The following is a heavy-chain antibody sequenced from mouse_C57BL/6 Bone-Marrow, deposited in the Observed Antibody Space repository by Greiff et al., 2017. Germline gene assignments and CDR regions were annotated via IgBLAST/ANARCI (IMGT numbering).Heavy chain of an antibody. CDR3: AISDDGYYWYFDV. Sequence: VKLMESGAELVKPGASVKMSCKASGYTFTTYPIEWMKQNHGKSLEWIGNFHPYNDDTKYNEKFKGKATLTVEKSSSTVYLELSRLTSDDSAVYFCAISDDGYYWYFDVWGTGTTVTVSS. CDR1: GYTFTTYP. CDR2: FHPYNDDT. V-gene: IGHV1-47*01. D-gene: IGHD2-3*01. J-gene: IGHJ1*03.